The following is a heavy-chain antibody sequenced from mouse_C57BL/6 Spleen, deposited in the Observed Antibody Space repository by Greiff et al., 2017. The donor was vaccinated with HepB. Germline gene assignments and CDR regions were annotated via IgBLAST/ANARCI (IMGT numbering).Heavy chain of an antibody. Sequence: VMLVESGPELVKPGASVKISCKASGYAFSSSWMNWVKQRPGKGLEWIGRIYPGDGDTNYNGKFKGKATLTADKSSSTAYMQLSSLTSEDSAVYFCARPSPRAMDYWGQGTSVTVSS. V-gene: IGHV1-82*01. CDR3: ARPSPRAMDY. CDR1: GYAFSSSW. CDR2: IYPGDGDT. J-gene: IGHJ4*01.